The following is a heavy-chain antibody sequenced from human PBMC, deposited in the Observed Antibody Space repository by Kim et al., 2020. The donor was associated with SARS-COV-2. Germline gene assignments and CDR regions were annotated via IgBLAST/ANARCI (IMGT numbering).Heavy chain of an antibody. CDR3: AKDEDSSGWYDY. D-gene: IGHD6-19*01. CDR2: IYSGGSST. Sequence: GGSLRLSCAASGFTFSSYAMSWVRQAPGKGLEWVSVIYSGGSSTYYADSVKGRFTISRDNSKNTLYLQMNSLRAEDTAVYYCAKDEDSSGWYDYWGQGTLVTVSS. V-gene: IGHV3-23*03. CDR1: GFTFSSYA. J-gene: IGHJ4*02.